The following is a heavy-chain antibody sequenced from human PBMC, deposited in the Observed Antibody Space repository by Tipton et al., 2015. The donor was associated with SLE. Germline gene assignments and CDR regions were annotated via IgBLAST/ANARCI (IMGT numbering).Heavy chain of an antibody. CDR3: ARNRIVADWRFDL. D-gene: IGHD1-26*01. Sequence: TLSLTCTVSGGSISSDYWSWIRQPPGKGLEWIGYIYSSGSTNYNPSLKSRVTISVDTSQNQFSLKLSSVTAADTAVYYCARNRIVADWRFDLWGRGTLVTVSS. J-gene: IGHJ2*01. CDR1: GGSISSDY. CDR2: IYSSGST. V-gene: IGHV4-4*09.